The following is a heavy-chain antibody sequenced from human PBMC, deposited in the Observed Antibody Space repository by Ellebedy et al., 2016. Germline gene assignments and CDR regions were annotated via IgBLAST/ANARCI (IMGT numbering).Heavy chain of an antibody. CDR1: GYTFTSYG. D-gene: IGHD2-15*01. J-gene: IGHJ4*02. Sequence: ASVKVSXXASGYTFTSYGISWVRQAPGQGLEWMGWISAYNGNTNYAQKLQGRVTMTTDTSMSTAYMELRSLRSDDTAVYYCARDFEYCSGGSCYPDYWGQGTLVTVSS. V-gene: IGHV1-18*01. CDR3: ARDFEYCSGGSCYPDY. CDR2: ISAYNGNT.